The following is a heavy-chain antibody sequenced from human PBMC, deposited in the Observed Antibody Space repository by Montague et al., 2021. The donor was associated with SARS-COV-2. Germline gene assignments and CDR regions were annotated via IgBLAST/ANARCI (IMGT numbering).Heavy chain of an antibody. D-gene: IGHD1-26*01. Sequence: SETLSLTCTVSGGSISSNTYYWGWIRQPPGKGLEWIGSVYYSGSTYYNPSLKSRVTTSVDTSKNQFSLELSSVTAADTAVYYCARHDPNEDRVGAKYSWFDSWGQGTLVTVSS. CDR3: ARHDPNEDRVGAKYSWFDS. J-gene: IGHJ5*01. CDR1: GGSISSNTYY. V-gene: IGHV4-39*01. CDR2: VYYSGST.